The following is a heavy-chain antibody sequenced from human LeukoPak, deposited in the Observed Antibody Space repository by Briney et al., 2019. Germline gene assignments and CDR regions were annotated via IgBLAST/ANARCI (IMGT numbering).Heavy chain of an antibody. V-gene: IGHV1-69*13. CDR1: GYTFTSYG. CDR3: ARVVRGVRSYYYYYMDV. CDR2: IIPIFGTA. Sequence: ASVKVSCKASGYTFTSYGISWVRQAPGQGLEWMGGIIPIFGTANYAQKFQGRVTITADESTSTAYMELSSLRSEDTAVYYCARVVRGVRSYYYYYMDVWGKGTTVTISS. J-gene: IGHJ6*03. D-gene: IGHD3-10*01.